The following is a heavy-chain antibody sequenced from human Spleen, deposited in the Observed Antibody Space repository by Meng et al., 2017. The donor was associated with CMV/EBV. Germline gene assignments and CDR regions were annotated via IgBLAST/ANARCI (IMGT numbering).Heavy chain of an antibody. CDR1: GFTFSRYW. CDR3: ARVEWFDY. D-gene: IGHD5-24*01. J-gene: IGHJ5*01. V-gene: IGHV3-7*01. Sequence: GESLKISCAASGFTFSRYWMNWVRQAPGKGLEWVANIKQDGGEKYYVDSVKGRFSISRDNSKNTLYLQMDSLRREDTAVYYCARVEWFDYWGQGTLVTVSS. CDR2: IKQDGGEK.